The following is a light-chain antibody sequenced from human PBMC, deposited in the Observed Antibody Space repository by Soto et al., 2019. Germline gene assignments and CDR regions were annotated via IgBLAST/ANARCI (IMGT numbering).Light chain of an antibody. Sequence: EIVMTQSPATLSVSPGEGVTLPCRASQSVRSNLAWYQQKPGQAPRLLIYGASTRATGLPARFSGSGSGTDFTLTISSLQSEDFAVYYCQQYNTWPPITFGQGTRLEIK. CDR2: GAS. CDR3: QQYNTWPPIT. V-gene: IGKV3-15*01. J-gene: IGKJ5*01. CDR1: QSVRSN.